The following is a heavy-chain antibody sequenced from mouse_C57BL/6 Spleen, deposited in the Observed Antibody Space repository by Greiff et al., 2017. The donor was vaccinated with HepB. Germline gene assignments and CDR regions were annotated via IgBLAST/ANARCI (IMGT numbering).Heavy chain of an antibody. CDR2: INPSTGGT. V-gene: IGHV1-42*01. CDR3: ARLGSNYGNYAIDY. J-gene: IGHJ4*01. D-gene: IGHD1-1*01. CDR1: GYTFTGYY. Sequence: VQLQQSGPELVKPGASVKISCKASGYTFTGYYMNWVKQSPEKSLEWIGAINPSTGGTTYNQKFKAKATLTVDKSSSTAYMQLRSLTSEDSAVYYCARLGSNYGNYAIDYWGQGTSVTVSS.